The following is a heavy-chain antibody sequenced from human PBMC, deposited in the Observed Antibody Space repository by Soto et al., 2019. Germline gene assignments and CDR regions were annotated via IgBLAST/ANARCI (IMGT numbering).Heavy chain of an antibody. D-gene: IGHD1-20*01. Sequence: SETLSLTCAVYGGSFSGYYWSWIRQPPGKGLEWIGEINHSGSTNYNPSLKSRVTISVDTSKNQFSLKLSYVTAADTAVYYCARNRKWVLVWGPRNPDYYYYGMDVWGQGTTVTVSS. J-gene: IGHJ6*02. CDR1: GGSFSGYY. V-gene: IGHV4-34*01. CDR3: ARNRKWVLVWGPRNPDYYYYGMDV. CDR2: INHSGST.